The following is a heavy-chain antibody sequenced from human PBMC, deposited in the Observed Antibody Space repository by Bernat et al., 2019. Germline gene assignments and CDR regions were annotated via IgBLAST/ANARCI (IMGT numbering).Heavy chain of an antibody. CDR2: INAGNGNT. D-gene: IGHD6-13*01. Sequence: QVQLVQSGAEVKKPGASVKVSCKASGYTFTSYAMHWVRQAPGQRLEWMGWINAGNGNTKYSQKFQGRVTITRDTSASTAYMELSSLRSEDTAVYYCARYHPAAGRAFDYWGQGPLVTVSS. V-gene: IGHV1-3*01. J-gene: IGHJ4*02. CDR3: ARYHPAAGRAFDY. CDR1: GYTFTSYA.